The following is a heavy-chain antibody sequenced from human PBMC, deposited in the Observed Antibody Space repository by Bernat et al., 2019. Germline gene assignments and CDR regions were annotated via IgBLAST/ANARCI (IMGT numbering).Heavy chain of an antibody. J-gene: IGHJ3*01. V-gene: IGHV3-7*03. Sequence: EVQLVESGGGLVQPGGSLGLSCAASGFTFSNYWMNWVRQAPGKGLEWVANMKQDGSLKQYVDSVEGRFTISRDNAKNSLYLQMNSLRVEDTAVYYCARDGGYCSGGSCYDALDVWGQGTMVTVSS. CDR1: GFTFSNYW. CDR2: MKQDGSLK. CDR3: ARDGGYCSGGSCYDALDV. D-gene: IGHD2-15*01.